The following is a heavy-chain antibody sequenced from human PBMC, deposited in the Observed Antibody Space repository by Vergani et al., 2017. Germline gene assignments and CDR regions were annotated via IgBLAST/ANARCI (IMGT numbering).Heavy chain of an antibody. CDR3: ASTTVVTGGGYYFDY. CDR2: IIPILGIA. CDR1: GGTFSSYA. V-gene: IGHV1-69*04. D-gene: IGHD4-23*01. Sequence: QVQLVQSGAEVTKPGSSVKVSCKASGGTFSSYAISWVRQAPGQGLEWMGRIIPILGIANYAQKFQGRVTITADKSTSTAYMELSSLRSEDTAVYYCASTTVVTGGGYYFDYWGQGTLVTVSS. J-gene: IGHJ4*02.